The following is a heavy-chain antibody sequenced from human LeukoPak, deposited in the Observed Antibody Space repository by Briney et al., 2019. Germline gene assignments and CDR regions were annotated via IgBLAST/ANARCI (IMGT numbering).Heavy chain of an antibody. CDR1: GFTFSYHG. D-gene: IGHD3-16*01. Sequence: GGSLRLSCAASGFTFSYHGMHWVRQAPGKGLEWVANIKQDGSEKHYVDSVKGRFTISRDNAKNSLYLQMNSLRAEDTAVYYCATERAGERPRPLLSYYYMDVWGKGTTVTISS. CDR3: ATERAGERPRPLLSYYYMDV. J-gene: IGHJ6*03. CDR2: IKQDGSEK. V-gene: IGHV3-7*01.